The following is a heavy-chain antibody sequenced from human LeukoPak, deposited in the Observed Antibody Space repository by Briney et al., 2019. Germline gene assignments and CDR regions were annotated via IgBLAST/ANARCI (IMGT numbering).Heavy chain of an antibody. CDR1: GYTFSSYY. CDR2: INPSGGST. Sequence: ASVKVSCKASGYTFSSYYMHWVRQAPGQGLEWMGIINPSGGSTSYAQKFQGRVTMTRDTSTSTVYMELSSLRSEDTAVYYCARASGAGGMLYGPDYWGQGTLVTVSS. J-gene: IGHJ4*02. V-gene: IGHV1-46*01. D-gene: IGHD2-8*01. CDR3: ARASGAGGMLYGPDY.